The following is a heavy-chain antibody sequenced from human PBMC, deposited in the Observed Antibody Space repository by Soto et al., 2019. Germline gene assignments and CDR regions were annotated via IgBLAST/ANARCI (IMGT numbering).Heavy chain of an antibody. J-gene: IGHJ4*02. CDR1: GYTFTSNY. CDR3: ARDPLGHNVLTGPGY. D-gene: IGHD3-9*01. V-gene: IGHV1-46*03. Sequence: QVQLVQSGAEVKKPGASVKVSCKASGYTFTSNYMHWVRQAPGQGLEWMGIINPAGGSTTYAQKFQGRVTMTSDTSTTTVYMERSSLRSEDTAVYYCARDPLGHNVLTGPGYWGQGTLVTVSS. CDR2: INPAGGST.